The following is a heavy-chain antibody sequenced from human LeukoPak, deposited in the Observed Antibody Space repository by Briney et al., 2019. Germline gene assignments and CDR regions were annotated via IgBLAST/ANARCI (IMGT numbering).Heavy chain of an antibody. CDR3: AVYYYDSSGSQQNFDI. Sequence: SETLSLTCTVSGGSISSYYWSWIRQPPGKGLEWIGEINHSGSTNYNPSLKSRVTISVDTSKNQFSLKLSSVTAADTAVYYCAVYYYDSSGSQQNFDIWGRGTMVTVSS. V-gene: IGHV4-34*01. J-gene: IGHJ3*02. D-gene: IGHD3-22*01. CDR2: INHSGST. CDR1: GGSISSYY.